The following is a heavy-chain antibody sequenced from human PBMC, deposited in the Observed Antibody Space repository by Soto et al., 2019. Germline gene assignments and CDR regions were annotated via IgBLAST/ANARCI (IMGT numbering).Heavy chain of an antibody. V-gene: IGHV6-1*01. D-gene: IGHD3-10*01. CDR2: TYYRSRFFS. J-gene: IGHJ5*02. Sequence: LSLTCAISGDSVSSYSAAWNWIRQSPSGGLEWLGRTYYRSRFFSDYAESVKSRIIINPDTSKNQFSLQLKSATPEDTAVYYCVRDRYSSSGWFDPWGQGTPVTVSS. CDR1: GDSVSSYSAA. CDR3: VRDRYSSSGWFDP.